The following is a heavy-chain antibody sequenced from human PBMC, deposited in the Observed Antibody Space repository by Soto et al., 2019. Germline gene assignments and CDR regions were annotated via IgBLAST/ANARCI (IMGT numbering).Heavy chain of an antibody. D-gene: IGHD6-19*01. V-gene: IGHV4-34*01. Sequence: SETLSLTCGVHGGSFSGYFWSWIRQPPGKGLEWIGEINHVGSTNYSPSLKSRVTMSVDPSRKQLSLTLSSVTAADTAVYFCARGPDCSSGSCPGYFHLWGQGFLVTVSS. J-gene: IGHJ1*01. CDR3: ARGPDCSSGSCPGYFHL. CDR2: INHVGST. CDR1: GGSFSGYF.